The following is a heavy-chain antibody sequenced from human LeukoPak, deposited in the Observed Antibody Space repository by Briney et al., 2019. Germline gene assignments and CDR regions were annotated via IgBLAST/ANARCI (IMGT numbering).Heavy chain of an antibody. V-gene: IGHV3-21*01. CDR2: IRSSSSYI. D-gene: IGHD6-19*01. CDR1: GFTFSSYS. CDR3: ARDPAGPYYWYFDL. Sequence: GGSLRLSCAASGFTFSSYSMNWVRQAPGKWLEWVSSIRSSSSYIYYADSVKGRFTISRDNAKNSLYLQMNSLRAEDTAVYYCARDPAGPYYWYFDLWGRGTLVTVSS. J-gene: IGHJ2*01.